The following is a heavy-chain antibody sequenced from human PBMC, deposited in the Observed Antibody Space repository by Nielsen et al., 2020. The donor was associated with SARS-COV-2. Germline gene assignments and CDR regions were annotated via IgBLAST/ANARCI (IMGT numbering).Heavy chain of an antibody. CDR3: ARGLRAAVAGLYYFDY. J-gene: IGHJ4*02. CDR2: ISSNGGST. D-gene: IGHD6-19*01. Sequence: WIRQPPGKGLEYVSAISSNGGSTYYADSVKGRFTISRDNAKNSLYLQMNSLRAEDTAVYYCARGLRAAVAGLYYFDYWGQGTLVTVSS. V-gene: IGHV3-64*04.